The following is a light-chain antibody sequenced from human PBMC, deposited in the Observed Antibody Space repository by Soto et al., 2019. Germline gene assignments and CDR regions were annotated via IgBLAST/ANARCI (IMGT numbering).Light chain of an antibody. Sequence: QSALTQPPSASGSPGQSVTISCTGTSGDVGGYDYVSWYQQHPGKAPKLMIYEVTNRPLGVPDRFSGSKSGNPASLTVSGLQAEDEADYYCSSYAGSDNPYVFGTGTKVTVL. V-gene: IGLV2-8*01. CDR1: SGDVGGYDY. J-gene: IGLJ1*01. CDR3: SSYAGSDNPYV. CDR2: EVT.